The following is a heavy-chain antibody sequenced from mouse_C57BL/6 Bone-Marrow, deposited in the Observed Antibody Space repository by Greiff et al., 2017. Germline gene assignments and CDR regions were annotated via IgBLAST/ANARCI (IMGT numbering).Heavy chain of an antibody. CDR2: ISDGGSYT. J-gene: IGHJ3*01. V-gene: IGHV5-4*03. CDR3: ARSWFAY. CDR1: GFTFSSYA. Sequence: EVKLVEPGGGLVKPGGSLKFSCAASGFTFSSYAMSWVRQTPEQRLEWVATISDGGSYTYYPDNVKGRFTLSGDNAKNNLYLQMSHLKSEDTAMYYCARSWFAYGGQGTLVTVSA.